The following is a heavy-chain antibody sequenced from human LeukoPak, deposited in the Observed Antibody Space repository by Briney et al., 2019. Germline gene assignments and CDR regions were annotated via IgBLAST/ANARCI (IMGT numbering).Heavy chain of an antibody. J-gene: IGHJ6*02. V-gene: IGHV3-30*03. CDR2: VSHDGVNK. CDR3: ATLHIAATGSHAVDV. Sequence: GGSLRLSCAASGFTFSSYAMSWVRQAPGKGLEWVAVVSHDGVNKYYADSVKGRFTISRENSKNTLHLQMNSLRGEDTAVYYCATLHIAATGSHAVDVWGQGTTVTASS. CDR1: GFTFSSYA. D-gene: IGHD6-13*01.